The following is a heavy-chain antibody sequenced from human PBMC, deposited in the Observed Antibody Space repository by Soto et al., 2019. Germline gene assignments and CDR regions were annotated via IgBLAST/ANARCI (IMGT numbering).Heavy chain of an antibody. Sequence: SETLSLTCTVSGGSISSGGYYWSWIRQHPGKGLEWIGYIYYSGSTYYNPSLKSRVTISVDTSKNQFSLKLSSVTAADTAVYYCARAGGSGRHLNWFDPWAQGTLVTVSS. V-gene: IGHV4-31*03. D-gene: IGHD3-10*01. CDR2: IYYSGST. CDR1: GGSISSGGYY. J-gene: IGHJ5*02. CDR3: ARAGGSGRHLNWFDP.